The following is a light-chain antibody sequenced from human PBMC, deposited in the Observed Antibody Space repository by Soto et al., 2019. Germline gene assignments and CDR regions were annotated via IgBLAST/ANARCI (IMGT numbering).Light chain of an antibody. V-gene: IGLV4-69*01. CDR3: QTWGTGIQV. CDR2: LNSDGSH. Sequence: QPVLTQSPSASASLGASVKLTCTLSSGHSSYAIAWHQQQPEKGPRYLMKLNSDGSHYKGGGIPDRFSGSSSGAERYLTISGLQSEDEADYYCQTWGTGIQVFGTGTKVTVL. J-gene: IGLJ1*01. CDR1: SGHSSYA.